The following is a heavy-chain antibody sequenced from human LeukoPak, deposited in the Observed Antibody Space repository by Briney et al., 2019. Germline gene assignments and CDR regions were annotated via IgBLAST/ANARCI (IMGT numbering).Heavy chain of an antibody. CDR2: IYYSGST. Sequence: PSETLSLTCTVSGGSISSGGYYWSWIRQPPGKGLEWIGSIYYSGSTYYNPSLKSRVTISVDTSKNQFSLKLSSVTAADTAVYYCARVFQEGGYDWRGSFDYWGQGTLVTVSS. J-gene: IGHJ4*02. V-gene: IGHV4-39*07. CDR3: ARVFQEGGYDWRGSFDY. D-gene: IGHD5-12*01. CDR1: GGSISSGGYY.